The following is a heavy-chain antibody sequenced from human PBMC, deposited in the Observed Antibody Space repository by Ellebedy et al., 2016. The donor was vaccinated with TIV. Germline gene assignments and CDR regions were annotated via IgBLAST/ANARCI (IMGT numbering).Heavy chain of an antibody. CDR1: GFTFSRAW. V-gene: IGHV3-30*18. D-gene: IGHD5-24*01. J-gene: IGHJ4*02. CDR2: ISYHGTYK. CDR3: AKDQNGPRDDYNYGVAY. Sequence: GESLKISCAASGFTFSRAWMHWVRQTPGKGLEWVAAISYHGTYKYYADSVKGRFSISRDNSRNTLYLQMDSLRPEDTAVYYCAKDQNGPRDDYNYGVAYWGQGTLVTVSS.